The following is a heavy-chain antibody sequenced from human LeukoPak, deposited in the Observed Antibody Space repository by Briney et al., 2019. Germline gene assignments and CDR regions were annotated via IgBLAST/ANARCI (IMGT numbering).Heavy chain of an antibody. CDR3: ARGVAAAGGRWFDP. J-gene: IGHJ5*02. CDR1: GGSISSGGYY. CDR2: IYYSGST. Sequence: SETLSLTCTVSGGSISSGGYYWSWIRQHPGKGLEWIGYIYYSGSTYYNPSLKSRVTISVDTSKNQFSLELSSVTAANTAVYYCARGVAAAGGRWFDPWGQGTLVTVSS. D-gene: IGHD6-13*01. V-gene: IGHV4-31*03.